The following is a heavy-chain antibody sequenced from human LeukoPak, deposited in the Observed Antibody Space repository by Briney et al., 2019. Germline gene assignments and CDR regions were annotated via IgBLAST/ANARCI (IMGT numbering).Heavy chain of an antibody. D-gene: IGHD6-19*01. V-gene: IGHV3-23*01. Sequence: GGSLRLSCAASGSTFSSYAMSWVRQAPGKGLEWVSAISGSGGSTYYADSVKGRFTISRDNSKNTLYLQMNSLRTEDTAVYYCARDGSGWYGYWGQGTLVTVSS. CDR1: GSTFSSYA. CDR2: ISGSGGST. J-gene: IGHJ4*02. CDR3: ARDGSGWYGY.